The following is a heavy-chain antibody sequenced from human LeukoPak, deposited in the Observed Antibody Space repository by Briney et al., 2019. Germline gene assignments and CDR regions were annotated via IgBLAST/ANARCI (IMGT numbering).Heavy chain of an antibody. CDR3: ARRTAVGAFDI. CDR1: GYSFTSYW. J-gene: IGHJ3*02. D-gene: IGHD4-23*01. V-gene: IGHV5-10-1*01. Sequence: GESLKISCEGSGYSFTSYWITWVRQMPGKGLEWMGTIDPSDSYTNYSPSFQGHVTISADKSISTAYLQWSSLKASDTAMYYCARRTAVGAFDIWGQGTMVTVSS. CDR2: IDPSDSYT.